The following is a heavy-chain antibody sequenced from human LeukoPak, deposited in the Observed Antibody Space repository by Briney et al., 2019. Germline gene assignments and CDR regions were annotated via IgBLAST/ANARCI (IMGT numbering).Heavy chain of an antibody. D-gene: IGHD1-26*01. CDR3: AREVRRELLGFDP. J-gene: IGHJ5*02. Sequence: GASVKVSCKASGGTFSSYAISWVRQAPGQGLEWMGGIIPIFGTANYAQKFQGRVTMTRDTSTSTVYMELSSLRSEDTAVYYCAREVRRELLGFDPWGQGTLVTVSS. CDR1: GGTFSSYA. V-gene: IGHV1-69*05. CDR2: IIPIFGTA.